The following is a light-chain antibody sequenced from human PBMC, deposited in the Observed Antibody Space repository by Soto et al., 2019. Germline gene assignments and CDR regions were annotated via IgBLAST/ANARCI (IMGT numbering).Light chain of an antibody. V-gene: IGLV3-25*03. CDR1: ALPKQY. CDR3: QSADSSGSYV. Sequence: SYELTQPPSVSVSPGQTARITCSGDALPKQYAYWYQQKAGQAPVLLIYKDNERPSGIPERFSGSSSGTTVTLTISGVQAEDEADYYCQSADSSGSYVFGIGTKVTVL. CDR2: KDN. J-gene: IGLJ1*01.